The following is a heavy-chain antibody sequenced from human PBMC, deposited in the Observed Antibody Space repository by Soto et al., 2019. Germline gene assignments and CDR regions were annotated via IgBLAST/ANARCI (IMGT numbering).Heavy chain of an antibody. V-gene: IGHV3-74*01. CDR1: GFSFTSYW. J-gene: IGHJ1*01. Sequence: GGSLRLSCEASGFSFTSYWMHWVRQAPGKGLVWVAGVKSDGTTATYAYSVRGRFTISRDNAKNSLYLQMNSLRAEDTAVYYCARPVSSSRAVYFQHWGQGTLVTVSS. CDR3: ARPVSSSRAVYFQH. CDR2: VKSDGTTA. D-gene: IGHD6-13*01.